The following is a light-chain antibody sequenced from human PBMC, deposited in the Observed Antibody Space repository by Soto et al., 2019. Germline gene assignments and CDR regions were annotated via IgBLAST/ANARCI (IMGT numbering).Light chain of an antibody. Sequence: QSALNQPASVAGSPGKSITISCTGTRSDIGGYNYVSWYQQHPGKAPKLMIYDVSYRPSGVSDRFSGSKSGNTASLTISGLQAADEADYHCSSFATTPIPGFGGGTKRTFL. V-gene: IGLV2-14*01. CDR3: SSFATTPIPG. J-gene: IGLJ2*01. CDR1: RSDIGGYNY. CDR2: DVS.